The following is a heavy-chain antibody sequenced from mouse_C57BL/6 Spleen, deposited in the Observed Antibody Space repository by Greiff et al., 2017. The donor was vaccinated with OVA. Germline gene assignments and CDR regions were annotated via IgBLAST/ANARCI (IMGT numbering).Heavy chain of an antibody. D-gene: IGHD1-1*01. Sequence: EVQLQESGAELVKPGASVKLSCTASGFNIKDYYMHWVKQRTEQGLEWIGRIDPEDGETKYAPKFQGKATITADTSSNTAYLQLSSLTSEDTAVYYCAREATTTVVADYFDYWGQGTTLTVSS. J-gene: IGHJ2*01. CDR2: IDPEDGET. V-gene: IGHV14-2*01. CDR3: AREATTTVVADYFDY. CDR1: GFNIKDYY.